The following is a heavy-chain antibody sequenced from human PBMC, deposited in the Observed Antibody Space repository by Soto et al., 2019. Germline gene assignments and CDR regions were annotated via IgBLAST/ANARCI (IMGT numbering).Heavy chain of an antibody. V-gene: IGHV3-23*01. CDR2: ISGSGGST. Sequence: HPGGSLRLSCAASGFTFSSYAMSWVRQAPGKGLEWVSAISGSGGSTYYADSVKGRFTISRDNSKNTLYLQMNSLRAEDTAVYYCAKADEGIYGAFDYWGQGTLVTVSS. D-gene: IGHD4-17*01. J-gene: IGHJ4*02. CDR3: AKADEGIYGAFDY. CDR1: GFTFSSYA.